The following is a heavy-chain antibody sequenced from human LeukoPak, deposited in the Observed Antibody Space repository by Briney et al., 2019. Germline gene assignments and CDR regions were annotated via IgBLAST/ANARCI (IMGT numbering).Heavy chain of an antibody. V-gene: IGHV4-59*01. CDR1: GGPIRSYY. D-gene: IGHD3-3*01. CDR2: IYFSGCT. J-gene: IGHJ4*02. Sequence: PSETLALTCTVSGGPIRSYYSSWIRQPPGKGLEWIGYIYFSGCTSYNPSLKSRVTISVDRSKNQFSLKLSSVAAADTAVYYCERSYDTNFAYWGQGTLVTVSS. CDR3: ERSYDTNFAY.